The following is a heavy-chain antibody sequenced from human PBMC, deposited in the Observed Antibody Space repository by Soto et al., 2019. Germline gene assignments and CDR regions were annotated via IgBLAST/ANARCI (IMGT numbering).Heavy chain of an antibody. Sequence: QVQLVESGGGVVQPGRSLRLSCAASSFTFTSYDLHWVRQAPGKGLEWVAFISSDGTKKYYADSVKGRFTISRDNSKNTLYLQMTSLSPEYTAVYHCAKDPYGASFFWGQGTLLTVSS. CDR3: AKDPYGASFF. D-gene: IGHD4-17*01. J-gene: IGHJ4*02. V-gene: IGHV3-30*18. CDR2: ISSDGTKK. CDR1: SFTFTSYD.